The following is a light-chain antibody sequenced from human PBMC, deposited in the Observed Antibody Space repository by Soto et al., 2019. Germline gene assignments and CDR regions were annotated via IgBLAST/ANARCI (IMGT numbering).Light chain of an antibody. CDR1: QSVSSSY. Sequence: EIVLTQSPGTLSLSPGERATLSCRASQSVSSSYLAWYQQKPGQAPRLLIYGASSRATGIPDRFSGSGSGTDFTLTISRQEPEDFAVYYCQQYGSSPPTFGQGTKVEIK. V-gene: IGKV3-20*01. CDR3: QQYGSSPPT. J-gene: IGKJ1*01. CDR2: GAS.